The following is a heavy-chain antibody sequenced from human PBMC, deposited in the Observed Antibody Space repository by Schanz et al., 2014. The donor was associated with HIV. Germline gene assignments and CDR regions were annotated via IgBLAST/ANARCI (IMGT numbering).Heavy chain of an antibody. CDR1: GFTFDDYA. D-gene: IGHD5-18*01. CDR2: ISWNSGSI. CDR3: AKDLSVYNVHSIMVTPPVGYGMDV. J-gene: IGHJ6*02. V-gene: IGHV3-9*01. Sequence: VQVVESGGGVVQPGRSLRLSCAASGFTFDDYAMHWVRQAPGKGLEWVSGISWNSGSIGYADSVKGRFTISRDNAKNSLYLQMNSLRGEDTALYHCAKDLSVYNVHSIMVTPPVGYGMDVWGQGTTVTVS.